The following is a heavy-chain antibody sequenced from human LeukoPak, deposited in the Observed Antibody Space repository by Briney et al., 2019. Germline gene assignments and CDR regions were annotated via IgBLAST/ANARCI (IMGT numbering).Heavy chain of an antibody. J-gene: IGHJ4*02. CDR2: IRYVGSDK. Sequence: GGSLRLSCAASGFTFSSYGMHWVRQAPGKGLEWMAVIRYVGSDKYYADSVKGRFTISRDNSQNTMYLQMNSLRAEDRAVYYCARAGYCSGGSCYGSDYWGQGTLVSVSS. CDR1: GFTFSSYG. D-gene: IGHD2-15*01. V-gene: IGHV3-30*12. CDR3: ARAGYCSGGSCYGSDY.